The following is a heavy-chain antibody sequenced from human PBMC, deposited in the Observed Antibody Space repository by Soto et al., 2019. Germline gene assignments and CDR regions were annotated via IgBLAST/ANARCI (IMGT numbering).Heavy chain of an antibody. D-gene: IGHD3-10*01. CDR2: INAGNGNT. V-gene: IGHV1-3*01. CDR1: GYTFTSYA. Sequence: QVQLVQSGAEVKKPGASVKVSCKASGYTFTSYAMHWVRQAPGQRLEWMGRINAGNGNTKYSQKFQGRVTITRDTSASTAYMELSSLRSEDTAVYYCARSTMVRGVTPWGQGTLVTVSS. CDR3: ARSTMVRGVTP. J-gene: IGHJ5*02.